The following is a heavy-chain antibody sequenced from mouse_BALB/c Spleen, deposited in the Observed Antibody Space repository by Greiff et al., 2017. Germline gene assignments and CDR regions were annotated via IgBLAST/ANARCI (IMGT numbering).Heavy chain of an antibody. V-gene: IGHV14-4*02. CDR3: NGPSNQFAY. CDR2: IDPENGDT. D-gene: IGHD6-1*01. CDR1: GFNIKDYY. Sequence: EVKLMESGAELVRSGASVKLSCTASGFNIKDYYMHWVKQRPEQGLEWIGWIDPENGDTEYAPKFQGKATMTADTSSNTAYLQLSSLTSEDTAVYYCNGPSNQFAYWGQGTLVTVSA. J-gene: IGHJ3*01.